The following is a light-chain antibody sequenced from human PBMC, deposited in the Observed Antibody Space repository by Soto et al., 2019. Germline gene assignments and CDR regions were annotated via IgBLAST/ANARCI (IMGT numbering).Light chain of an antibody. CDR3: SSYTTSDTLA. V-gene: IGLV2-14*03. Sequence: QSVLTQPASVSGSPGQSITISCTGTSSDVGAFNYVSWYQQHPGKAPKLMIYDVTNRPSGVANRFSGSKSGSTASLTISGLQAEDEADYYCSSYTTSDTLAFGGGTKLTVL. CDR1: SSDVGAFNY. CDR2: DVT. J-gene: IGLJ3*02.